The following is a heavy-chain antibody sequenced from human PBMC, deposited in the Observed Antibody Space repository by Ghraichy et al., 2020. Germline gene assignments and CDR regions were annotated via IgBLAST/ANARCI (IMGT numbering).Heavy chain of an antibody. J-gene: IGHJ4*02. V-gene: IGHV4-34*01. CDR2: INHSGST. CDR3: ATMGYYDSGGPGYFDY. CDR1: GGSFSGYS. Sequence: SETLSLTCPVYGGSFSGYSWSWIRQPPGKGLEWIGEINHSGSTNYNPSLKSRVTISIDTSKNQFSLRLSSVTAADTAVYYCATMGYYDSGGPGYFDYWGQGTLVTVSS. D-gene: IGHD3-22*01.